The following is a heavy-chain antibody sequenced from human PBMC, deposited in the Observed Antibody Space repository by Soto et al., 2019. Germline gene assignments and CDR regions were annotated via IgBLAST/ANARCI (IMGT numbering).Heavy chain of an antibody. V-gene: IGHV3-49*03. Sequence: GGSLRLSCTASGFTFGDYAMSWFRQAPGKGLEWVGFIRSKAYGGTTEYAAAVKGRFTISREDSKSIAYLQINSLKTEDTAVYYCTRDVIVVDKATYYYYYMDVWGKGTTVTVSS. CDR1: GFTFGDYA. D-gene: IGHD2-2*01. CDR2: IRSKAYGGTT. J-gene: IGHJ6*03. CDR3: TRDVIVVDKATYYYYYMDV.